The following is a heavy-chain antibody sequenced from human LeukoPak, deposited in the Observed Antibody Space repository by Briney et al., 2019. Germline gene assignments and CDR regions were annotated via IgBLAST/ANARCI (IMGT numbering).Heavy chain of an antibody. CDR2: ISYDGSNK. J-gene: IGHJ4*02. D-gene: IGHD6-19*01. CDR3: AKEGSSGWYFDY. Sequence: GGSLRLSCAASGFTFSSYGMHWVRQAPGKGLEWVAVISYDGSNKYYADSVKGRFTISRDNSKNTLYLQMNSLRAEDTAVYYCAKEGSSGWYFDYWGQETLVTVSP. CDR1: GFTFSSYG. V-gene: IGHV3-30*18.